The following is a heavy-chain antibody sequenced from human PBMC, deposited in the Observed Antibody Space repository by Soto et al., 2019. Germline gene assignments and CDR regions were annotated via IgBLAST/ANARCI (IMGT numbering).Heavy chain of an antibody. CDR2: ISAYNGNT. CDR1: GYTFTSYG. CDR3: ARGVLMGDPVLRFLEWGPSSRDYYYYYMYV. D-gene: IGHD3-3*01. V-gene: IGHV1-18*01. Sequence: GASVKVSCKASGYTFTSYGISWVRQAPGQGLEWMGWISAYNGNTNYAQKLQGRVTVTTDTSTSTAYMELRSLRSDDTAVYYCARGVLMGDPVLRFLEWGPSSRDYYYYYMYVWGQGTTVTVAS. J-gene: IGHJ6*03.